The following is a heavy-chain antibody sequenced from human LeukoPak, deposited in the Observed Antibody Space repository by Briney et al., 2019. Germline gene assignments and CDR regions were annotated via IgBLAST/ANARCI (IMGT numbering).Heavy chain of an antibody. CDR3: ARASTMIVVVDDAFDI. CDR1: GYTFTSYG. J-gene: IGHJ3*02. V-gene: IGHV1-18*01. CDR2: ISAYNGNT. D-gene: IGHD3-22*01. Sequence: ASVKVSCKASGYTFTSYGISWVRQAPGQGLEWMGWISAYNGNTNYAQKLQGRVTMTTDTSTSTAYMELRSLRSEDTAVYYCARASTMIVVVDDAFDIWGQGTMVTVSS.